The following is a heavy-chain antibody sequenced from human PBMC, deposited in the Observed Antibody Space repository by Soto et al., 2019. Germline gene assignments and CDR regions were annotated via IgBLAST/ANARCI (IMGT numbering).Heavy chain of an antibody. V-gene: IGHV4-38-2*01. CDR2: IYHSGST. CDR3: AISPGIAAAGTFFDY. J-gene: IGHJ4*02. Sequence: SETLSLTCAVSGYSISSGYYWGWIRQPPGKGLEWIGSIYHSGSTYYNPSLKSRVTISVDTPKNQFSLKLSSVTAADMAVYYCAISPGIAAAGTFFDYWGQGTLVTVSS. CDR1: GYSISSGYY. D-gene: IGHD6-13*01.